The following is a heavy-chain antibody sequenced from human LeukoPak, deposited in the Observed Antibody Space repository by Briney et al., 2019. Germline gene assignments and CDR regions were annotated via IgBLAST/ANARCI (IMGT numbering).Heavy chain of an antibody. J-gene: IGHJ6*02. Sequence: SETLSLTCTVSGGSISSYYWSWIRQPPGKGLEWIGYIYYSGSTNYNPSLKSRVTISVDTSKNQFSLKLSSVIAADTAVYYCARDPGETYYYGMDVWGQGTTVTVSS. D-gene: IGHD4-17*01. CDR2: IYYSGST. CDR1: GGSISSYY. V-gene: IGHV4-59*01. CDR3: ARDPGETYYYGMDV.